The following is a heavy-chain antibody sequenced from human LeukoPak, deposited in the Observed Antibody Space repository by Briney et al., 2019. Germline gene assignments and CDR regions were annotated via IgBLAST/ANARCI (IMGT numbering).Heavy chain of an antibody. Sequence: TGGSLRLSCAASGFTFSDYNMRWIRQAPGKGLEWVSSISRSGSTKYYADSVKGRFTISRDNAKNSLFLQMNSLRAEDTAVYYCARAQIQLWPYYYYYYMDVWGKGTTVTVSS. CDR1: GFTFSDYN. J-gene: IGHJ6*03. D-gene: IGHD5-18*01. CDR2: ISRSGSTK. CDR3: ARAQIQLWPYYYYYYMDV. V-gene: IGHV3-11*04.